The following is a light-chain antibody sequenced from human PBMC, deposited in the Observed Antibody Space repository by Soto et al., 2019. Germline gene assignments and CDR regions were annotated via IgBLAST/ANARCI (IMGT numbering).Light chain of an antibody. CDR2: ANN. J-gene: IGLJ1*01. V-gene: IGLV1-40*01. Sequence: QSVLTQPPSVSGAPGQRVTISCTGSTSNIGAGYDVHWYQQVPGTTPKLLIYANNNRPSGVPDRFSGSKSGTSASLVITGLQAEDEADYYCSSKRSSDTLYVFGTGTKVTVL. CDR1: TSNIGAGYD. CDR3: SSKRSSDTLYV.